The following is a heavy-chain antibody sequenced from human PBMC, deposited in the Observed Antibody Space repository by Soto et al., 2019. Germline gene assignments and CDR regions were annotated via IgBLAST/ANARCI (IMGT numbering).Heavy chain of an antibody. V-gene: IGHV2-5*01. Sequence: QITLKASGAPLVKPTQTLTLTCTFSGFSLSTSGVGVGWIRQPPGKALEWLALIYWKVVKRYSPSLKRRLTINKATYKNQVVLTRANGGPADTATYYCAHSLVVVAATDITGTSTWLFDYWGQGTLVAVSS. J-gene: IGHJ4*02. CDR1: GFSLSTSGVG. CDR3: AHSLVVVAATDITGTSTWLFDY. CDR2: IYWKVVK. D-gene: IGHD2-15*01.